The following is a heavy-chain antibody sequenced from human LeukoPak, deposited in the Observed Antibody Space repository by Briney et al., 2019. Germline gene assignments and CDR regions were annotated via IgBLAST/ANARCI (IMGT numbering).Heavy chain of an antibody. CDR1: GYTFTAYY. Sequence: ASVKVSCKASGYTFTAYYMHWVRQAPGQGLEWMGWINPNSGGTNYAQKFQGRVTMTRDTSISTAYMELSRLRSVDTAVYYCARESRYCSSTSCYDPWGQGTLVTVSS. CDR3: ARESRYCSSTSCYDP. D-gene: IGHD2-2*01. V-gene: IGHV1-2*02. J-gene: IGHJ5*02. CDR2: INPNSGGT.